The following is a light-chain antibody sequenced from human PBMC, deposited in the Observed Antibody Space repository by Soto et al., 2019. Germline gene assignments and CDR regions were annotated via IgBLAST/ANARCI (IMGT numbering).Light chain of an antibody. J-gene: IGLJ7*01. CDR2: EVS. CDR3: SSYAGSNNLV. V-gene: IGLV2-8*01. Sequence: QSVLTQPPSASGSPGQSVTVSCTGTSSDVGGYDYVSWYQRHPGKAPKLMMYEVSKRPSGVPDRFSGSKSGDTASLTVSGLQAEDEADYYCSSYAGSNNLVFGGGTQLTVL. CDR1: SSDVGGYDY.